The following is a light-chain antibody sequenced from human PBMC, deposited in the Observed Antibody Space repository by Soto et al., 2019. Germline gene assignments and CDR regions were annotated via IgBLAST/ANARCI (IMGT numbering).Light chain of an antibody. CDR2: EVY. CDR1: DTDVGTFNY. Sequence: QSALTQPASVSGSPGQSITISCTGTDTDVGTFNYVSWYQQYPGKSPKTIISEVYNRPSGVSDRFSGSKSGNTASLTISGLQAEDEADYYCCSFTGSGSYVFGPGTKVTVL. V-gene: IGLV2-14*01. CDR3: CSFTGSGSYV. J-gene: IGLJ1*01.